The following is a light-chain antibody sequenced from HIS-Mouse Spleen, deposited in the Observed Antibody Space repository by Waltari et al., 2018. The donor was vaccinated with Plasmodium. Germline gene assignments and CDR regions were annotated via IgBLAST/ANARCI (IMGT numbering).Light chain of an antibody. CDR1: QGISSA. V-gene: IGKV1-13*02. CDR2: DDS. J-gene: IGKJ4*01. CDR3: QQFNSYPLT. Sequence: AIQLTQSPSSLSASVGDRVTITGRASQGISSALAWYQQKPGKAPKLLIYDDSSLESGVPSRFSGSGSGTDFTLTIISLQPEDFATYYCQQFNSYPLTFGGGTKVEIK.